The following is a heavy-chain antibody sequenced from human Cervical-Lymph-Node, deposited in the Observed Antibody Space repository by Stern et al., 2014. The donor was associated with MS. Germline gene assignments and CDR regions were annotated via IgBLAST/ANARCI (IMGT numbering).Heavy chain of an antibody. CDR3: ARGVSRPSRYYGMDV. Sequence: VQLVQSGAEVKKPGASVKVSCKASGYTLTNNDIIWVRQATGQGLEWMGWMNPNNGNTGYAQNFQGRVTMTRDTSINTAYMELSSLRSEDTAVYYCARGVSRPSRYYGMDVWGQGTTVTVSS. CDR2: MNPNNGNT. D-gene: IGHD1-1*01. CDR1: GYTLTNND. J-gene: IGHJ6*02. V-gene: IGHV1-8*01.